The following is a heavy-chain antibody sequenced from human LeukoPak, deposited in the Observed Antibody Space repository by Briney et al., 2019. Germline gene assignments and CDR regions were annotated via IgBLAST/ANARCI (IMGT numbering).Heavy chain of an antibody. D-gene: IGHD6-6*01. CDR3: ARHRYYSSSSGRDYWYFDL. CDR2: IYYSGST. Sequence: PSETLSLTCTVSGGSISSSSYYWGWIRQPPGKGLEWIGSIYYSGSTYYNPSLKSRVTISVDTSKNQFSLKLSSVTAADTAVYYCARHRYYSSSSGRDYWYFDLWGRGTLVTVSS. V-gene: IGHV4-39*01. CDR1: GGSISSSSYY. J-gene: IGHJ2*01.